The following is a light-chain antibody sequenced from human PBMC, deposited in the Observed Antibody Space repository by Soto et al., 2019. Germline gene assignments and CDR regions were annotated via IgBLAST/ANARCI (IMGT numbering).Light chain of an antibody. Sequence: QSVLTQPPSVSGAPGQRVTISCTGSSSNIGAGYDVHWYQQLPGTAPKLLIYGNSNRPSGVPDRFSGSKSGTSASLDITGLQAEDEADYYCPSYDSSLSGYVFGTGTKLTVL. V-gene: IGLV1-40*01. CDR3: PSYDSSLSGYV. CDR1: SSNIGAGYD. J-gene: IGLJ1*01. CDR2: GNS.